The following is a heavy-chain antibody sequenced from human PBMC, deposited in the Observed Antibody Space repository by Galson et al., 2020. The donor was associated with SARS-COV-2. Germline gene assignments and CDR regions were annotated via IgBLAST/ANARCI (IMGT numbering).Heavy chain of an antibody. J-gene: IGHJ6*02. CDR1: GFTFSSYD. CDR2: IGTAGDT. D-gene: IGHD3-10*01. Sequence: GESLKISCAASGFTFSSYDMHWVHQATGKGLEWVSAIGTAGDTYYPGSVKGRFTISRENAKNSLYLQMNSLRAGDTAVYYCARGVTMVRGLKPYYYYGMDVWGQGTTVTVSS. CDR3: ARGVTMVRGLKPYYYYGMDV. V-gene: IGHV3-13*01.